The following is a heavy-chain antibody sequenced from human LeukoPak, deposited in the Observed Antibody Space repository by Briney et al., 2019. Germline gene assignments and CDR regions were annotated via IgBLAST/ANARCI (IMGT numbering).Heavy chain of an antibody. CDR2: ISSSSSYI. CDR3: ARAEGCGSTSCYYYYGMDV. D-gene: IGHD2-2*01. Sequence: GGSLRLSCAASGFTFSSYSMNWVRQAPGKGLEWVSSISSSSSYIYYADSVKGRFTISRDNAKNSMYLQMNSLRAEDTAVYYCARAEGCGSTSCYYYYGMDVWGQGTTVTVSS. V-gene: IGHV3-21*01. J-gene: IGHJ6*02. CDR1: GFTFSSYS.